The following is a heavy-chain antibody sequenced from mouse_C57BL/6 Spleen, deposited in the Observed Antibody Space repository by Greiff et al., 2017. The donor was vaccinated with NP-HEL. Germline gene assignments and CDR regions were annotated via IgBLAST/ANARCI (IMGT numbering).Heavy chain of an antibody. D-gene: IGHD2-1*01. CDR3: ARSGNPYYFDY. Sequence: VQLQQSGAELARPGASVKLSCKASGYTFTSYGISWVKQRTGQGLEWIGEIYPRSGNTYYNEKFKGKATLTADKSSSTAYMQLSSLTSEDSAVYFCARSGNPYYFDYWGQGTTLTVSS. CDR1: GYTFTSYG. CDR2: IYPRSGNT. V-gene: IGHV1-81*01. J-gene: IGHJ2*01.